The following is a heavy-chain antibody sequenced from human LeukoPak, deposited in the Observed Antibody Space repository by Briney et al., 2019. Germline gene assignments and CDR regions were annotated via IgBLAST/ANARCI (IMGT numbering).Heavy chain of an antibody. D-gene: IGHD2-15*01. CDR1: GYTFTSYG. V-gene: IGHV1-18*01. J-gene: IGHJ4*02. CDR2: ISAYNGNT. CDR3: ARRYCSGGSCYSDY. Sequence: ASVNVCCKASGYTFTSYGSSWVRQAPGQGLEWMGWISAYNGNTNYAQKLQGRVTMTTDTSTSTDYMELRSLRSDDTAVYYCARRYCSGGSCYSDYWGQGTLVTVSS.